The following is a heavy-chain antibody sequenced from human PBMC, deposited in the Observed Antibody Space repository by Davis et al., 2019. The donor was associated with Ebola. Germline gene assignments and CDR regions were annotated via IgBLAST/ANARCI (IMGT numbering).Heavy chain of an antibody. V-gene: IGHV3-53*01. J-gene: IGHJ4*02. CDR2: IYGGGST. D-gene: IGHD6-13*01. CDR3: VKGGWQQYFDY. CDR1: GFTVSSNY. Sequence: GGSLRLSCAVSGFTVSSNYMSWVRQAPGKGLEWVSVIYGGGSTYYADSVKGRFTISRDNSKNTLYLQMNSLRAEDTAVYYRVKGGWQQYFDYWGQGTLVTVSS.